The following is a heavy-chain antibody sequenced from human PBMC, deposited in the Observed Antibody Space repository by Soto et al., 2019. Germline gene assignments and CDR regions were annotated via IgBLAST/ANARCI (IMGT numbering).Heavy chain of an antibody. CDR2: INPSGGST. CDR3: ARRAVFGVVNYFDY. V-gene: IGHV1-46*03. J-gene: IGHJ4*02. Sequence: ASVTVSCKASGYTFTSYGISWVRQAPGQGLEWMGIINPSGGSTSYAQKFQGRVTMTRDTSTSTVYMELSSLRSEDTAVYYCARRAVFGVVNYFDYWGQGTLVTVSS. D-gene: IGHD3-3*01. CDR1: GYTFTSYG.